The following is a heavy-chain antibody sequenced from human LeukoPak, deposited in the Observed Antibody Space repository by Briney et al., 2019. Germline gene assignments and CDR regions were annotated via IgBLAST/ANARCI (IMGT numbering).Heavy chain of an antibody. J-gene: IGHJ3*02. Sequence: GGSLRLSCAASGFTFSAYWMHWVRQVPGKGLEWVAVISYDGSNKYYADSVKGRFTISRDNSKNTLYLQMNSLRAEDTAVYYCARDSEKPYSSSMTNGRAFDIWGQGTMVTVSS. CDR2: ISYDGSNK. D-gene: IGHD6-13*01. CDR3: ARDSEKPYSSSMTNGRAFDI. CDR1: GFTFSAYW. V-gene: IGHV3-30-3*01.